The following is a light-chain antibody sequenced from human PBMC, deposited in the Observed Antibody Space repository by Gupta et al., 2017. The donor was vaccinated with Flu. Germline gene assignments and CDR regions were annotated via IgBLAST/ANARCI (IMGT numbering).Light chain of an antibody. CDR2: RAS. J-gene: IGKJ2*01. CDR1: QHIGTY. Sequence: DIQMTQSPSSLSASVGDRVTITCRASQHIGTYLNWYQQKPGKAPKLLISRASSVDSGVPSNFSGSGAGTDFTLTISRRQPEDFATYYCQQSHNTLYTFGQGTKLEIK. CDR3: QQSHNTLYT. V-gene: IGKV1-39*01.